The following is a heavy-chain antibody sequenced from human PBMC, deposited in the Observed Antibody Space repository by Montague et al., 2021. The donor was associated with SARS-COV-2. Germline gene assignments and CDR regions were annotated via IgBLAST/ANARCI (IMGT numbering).Heavy chain of an antibody. CDR1: GGSISGDTYY. D-gene: IGHD6-13*01. Sequence: TLSLTCTVSGGSISGDTYYWTWIRQPPGKGLECIAYIYYTGSTYYNPSLQSRLRTSLDTSKNQFSLTLTSVTAADTAIYNCAGTRGWGSRGAGYIDLWGRGALVTISS. J-gene: IGHJ2*01. CDR2: IYYTGST. CDR3: AGTRGWGSRGAGYIDL. V-gene: IGHV4-31*03.